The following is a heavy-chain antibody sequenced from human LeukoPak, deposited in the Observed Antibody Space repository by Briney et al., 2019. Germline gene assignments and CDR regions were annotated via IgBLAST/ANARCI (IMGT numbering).Heavy chain of an antibody. CDR1: GYTFTGYY. Sequence: SVKVSCKASGYTFTGYYMHWVRQAPGQGLEWMGRIIPILGIANYAQKFQGRVTITADKSTSTAYMELSSLRSEDTAVYYCARDPGIRIAAAGLNWFDPWGQGTLVTVSS. J-gene: IGHJ5*02. D-gene: IGHD6-13*01. CDR3: ARDPGIRIAAAGLNWFDP. V-gene: IGHV1-69*04. CDR2: IIPILGIA.